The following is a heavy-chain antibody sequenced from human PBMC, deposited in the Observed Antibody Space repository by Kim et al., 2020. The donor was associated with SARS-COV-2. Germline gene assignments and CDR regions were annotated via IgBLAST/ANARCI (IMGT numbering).Heavy chain of an antibody. V-gene: IGHV3-23*01. CDR2: ISGSGGST. CDR3: AKTWSSWSLNWYFDL. CDR1: GFTFSSYA. J-gene: IGHJ2*01. D-gene: IGHD6-13*01. Sequence: GGSLRLSCAASGFTFSSYAMSWVRQAPGKGLEWVSAISGSGGSTYYADSVKGRFTISRDNSKNTLYLQMNSLRAEDTAVYYCAKTWSSWSLNWYFDLWGRGTLVTVSS.